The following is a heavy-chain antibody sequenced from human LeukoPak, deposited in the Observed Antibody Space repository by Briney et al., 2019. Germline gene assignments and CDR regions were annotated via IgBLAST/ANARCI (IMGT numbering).Heavy chain of an antibody. D-gene: IGHD3-3*01. Sequence: SETLSLTCSVSGDSTTSYYWGWIRQSPGKGPEWLGYVYKTGLFDYNSSLRGRVTMSIDRSKTQFSLRLRSVTAADTAVYYCARGDFWSGEYSGYWGQGILVTVSS. CDR3: ARGDFWSGEYSGY. CDR1: GDSTTSYY. V-gene: IGHV4-59*12. CDR2: VYKTGLF. J-gene: IGHJ4*02.